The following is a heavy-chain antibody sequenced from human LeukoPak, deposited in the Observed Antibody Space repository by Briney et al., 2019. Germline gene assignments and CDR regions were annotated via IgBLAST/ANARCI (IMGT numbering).Heavy chain of an antibody. Sequence: ASVKVSCKASGYTFTSYAMHWVRQAPGQRLEWMGWINAGNGNTRYSQKFQGRVTITRDTSASTAYMELSSLRSEDTAVYYCARDSQEGAFDYWGQGTLVTVSS. J-gene: IGHJ4*02. CDR2: INAGNGNT. CDR1: GYTFTSYA. CDR3: ARDSQEGAFDY. V-gene: IGHV1-3*01.